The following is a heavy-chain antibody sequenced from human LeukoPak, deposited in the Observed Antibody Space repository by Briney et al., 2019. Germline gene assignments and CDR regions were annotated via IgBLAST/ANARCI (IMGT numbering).Heavy chain of an antibody. CDR1: GGTFSSYA. V-gene: IGHV1-69*01. Sequence: GSSVKVSCKASGGTFSSYAISWVRQAPGQGLEWMGGIIPIFGTANYAQKFQGRVTITADESTSTAYMELSSLRSEDTAVYYCARTSIAARQEVHWYFDLWGRGTLVTVSS. J-gene: IGHJ2*01. CDR3: ARTSIAARQEVHWYFDL. CDR2: IIPIFGTA. D-gene: IGHD6-6*01.